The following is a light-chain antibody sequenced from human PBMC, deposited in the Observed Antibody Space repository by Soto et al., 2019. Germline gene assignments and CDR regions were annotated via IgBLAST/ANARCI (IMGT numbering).Light chain of an antibody. J-gene: IGLJ2*01. CDR3: QVWDNRTVV. CDR2: RDS. V-gene: IGLV3-9*01. Sequence: SSELTQPLSVSMALGQTARITCGGNNIGSKNVHWYQQKPGQAPVLVMYRDSNRPSGIPERFSGSNPGNTATLTISRAQAGDEADYYCQVWDNRTVVFGGGTQLTVL. CDR1: NIGSKN.